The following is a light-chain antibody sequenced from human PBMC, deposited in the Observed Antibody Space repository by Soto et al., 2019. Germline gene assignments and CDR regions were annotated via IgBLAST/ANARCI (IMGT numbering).Light chain of an antibody. CDR2: GAS. J-gene: IGKJ2*01. V-gene: IGKV3-20*01. Sequence: EIVLTQSPGTLSLAVGERATLSCRASQIISSSYLAWYQQRPGQAPKLLIYGASRRATGVPDRFSGSESGTDFTLTTSRVEAEDLAVYYCHQYGGSPWYTFGQGTRLEV. CDR3: HQYGGSPWYT. CDR1: QIISSSY.